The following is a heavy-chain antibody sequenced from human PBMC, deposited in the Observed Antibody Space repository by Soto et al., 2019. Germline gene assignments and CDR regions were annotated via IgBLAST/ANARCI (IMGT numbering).Heavy chain of an antibody. Sequence: EVQLLESGGGLVQPGGSLRLSCAASGFTFSTYAMSWVRQAPGKGLEWVSGISGSGGSAYYTDSVKGRFTISRDNFKNTMYLQRNSLRGEDTAVYYCARSGWLRFGVRTDWYFDLWGRGTLVTVSS. D-gene: IGHD5-12*01. CDR2: ISGSGGSA. CDR3: ARSGWLRFGVRTDWYFDL. J-gene: IGHJ2*01. V-gene: IGHV3-23*01. CDR1: GFTFSTYA.